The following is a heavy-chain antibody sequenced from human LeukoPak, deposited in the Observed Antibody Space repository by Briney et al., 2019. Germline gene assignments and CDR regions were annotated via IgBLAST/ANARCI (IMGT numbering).Heavy chain of an antibody. CDR2: IKQDGSEK. V-gene: IGHV3-7*01. J-gene: IGHJ4*02. Sequence: GSLRLSCAASGFTVSSNYMSWVRQAPGKGLEWVANIKQDGSEKYYVDSVKGRFTISRDNAKNSLYLQMNSLRAEDTAVYYCARERGGSYYYWGQGTLVTVSS. CDR3: ARERGGSYYY. CDR1: GFTVSSNY. D-gene: IGHD1-26*01.